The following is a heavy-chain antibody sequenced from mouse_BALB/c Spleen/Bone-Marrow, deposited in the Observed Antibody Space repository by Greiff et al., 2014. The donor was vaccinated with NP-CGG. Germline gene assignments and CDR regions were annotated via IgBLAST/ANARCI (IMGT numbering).Heavy chain of an antibody. V-gene: IGHV14-3*02. Sequence: VQLQQSGAELVKPGASVKLSCTASGFNIKDTYMHWVKQRPEQGLEWIGRIDPANGNTKYNPKFQGKATITADTSSNTAYLQLSSLTSEDTPVYYCASYYYGRYFDVWGAGTTVTVSS. CDR2: IDPANGNT. D-gene: IGHD1-1*01. J-gene: IGHJ1*01. CDR3: ASYYYGRYFDV. CDR1: GFNIKDTY.